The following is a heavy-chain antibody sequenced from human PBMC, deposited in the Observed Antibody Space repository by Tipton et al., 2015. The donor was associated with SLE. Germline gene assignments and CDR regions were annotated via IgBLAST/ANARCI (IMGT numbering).Heavy chain of an antibody. J-gene: IGHJ6*02. CDR2: INHSGST. V-gene: IGHV4-34*01. Sequence: LRLSCAVYGGSFSGYYWSWFRQPPGKGLEWIGEINHSGSTNYNPSLKSRVTISIDTSKNQFSRKLTSVTAADTAVYYCASRELRFLEFGYYSYGVDVWGHGTTVTVSS. CDR1: GGSFSGYY. CDR3: ASRELRFLEFGYYSYGVDV. D-gene: IGHD3-3*01.